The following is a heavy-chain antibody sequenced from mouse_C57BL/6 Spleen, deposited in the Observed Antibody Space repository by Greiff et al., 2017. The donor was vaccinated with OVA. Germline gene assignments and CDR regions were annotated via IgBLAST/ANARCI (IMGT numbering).Heavy chain of an antibody. J-gene: IGHJ4*01. CDR1: GYTFTSYW. CDR3: ARPIYDGRASYAMDY. V-gene: IGHV1-72*01. D-gene: IGHD2-3*01. CDR2: IDPNSGGT. Sequence: VQLQQPGAELVKPGASVKLSCKASGYTFTSYWMHWVKQRPGRGLEWIGRIDPNSGGTKYNEKFKSKATLTVDKPSSTAYMQRRSLTCEDSAVYNCARPIYDGRASYAMDYWGQGTSVTVSS.